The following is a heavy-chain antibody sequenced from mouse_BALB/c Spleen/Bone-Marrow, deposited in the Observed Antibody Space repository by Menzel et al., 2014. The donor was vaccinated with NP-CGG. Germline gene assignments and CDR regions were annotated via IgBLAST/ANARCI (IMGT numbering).Heavy chain of an antibody. Sequence: EVQLQQSGGGLVKSGGSLKLSYAASGFTFNSYGMSWVRQTPEKRLEWVATISGGGSYTFYPDSVKGRFTISRDNAKNNLYLQLSSLRSEDTALYYCARHAYYDQTEVSFVYWGQGTLVTVSA. CDR1: GFTFNSYG. J-gene: IGHJ3*01. CDR3: ARHAYYDQTEVSFVY. V-gene: IGHV5-9-2*01. CDR2: ISGGGSYT. D-gene: IGHD2-4*01.